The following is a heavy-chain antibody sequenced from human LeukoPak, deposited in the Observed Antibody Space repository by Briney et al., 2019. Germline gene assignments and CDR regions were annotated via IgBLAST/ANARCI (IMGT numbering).Heavy chain of an antibody. Sequence: GGSLRLSCTASGFTFSSYSMNWVRQAPGKGLEWVSFIYSGGNTHYSDSVTGRFTISRDNSKNTLYLQMNSLRAEDTAIYYCARRAGEYSHPYDYWGQGTLVTVSS. J-gene: IGHJ4*02. CDR2: IYSGGNT. D-gene: IGHD2-15*01. CDR3: ARRAGEYSHPYDY. V-gene: IGHV3-53*01. CDR1: GFTFSSYS.